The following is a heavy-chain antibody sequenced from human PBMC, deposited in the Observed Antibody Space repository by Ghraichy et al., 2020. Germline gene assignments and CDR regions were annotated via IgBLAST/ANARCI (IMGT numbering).Heavy chain of an antibody. D-gene: IGHD2-21*02. J-gene: IGHJ3*02. Sequence: ASVKVSCKASGYTFTNYFMHWVRQAPGQGLEWMGIINPSVGSTSYAQKLQDRVTMTRDTSTSTVYMELNSLRLGDTAVYYCVRDEHLAYCDDDCSHDAFDIWGQGTMVTVSS. V-gene: IGHV1-46*04. CDR3: VRDEHLAYCDDDCSHDAFDI. CDR2: INPSVGST. CDR1: GYTFTNYF.